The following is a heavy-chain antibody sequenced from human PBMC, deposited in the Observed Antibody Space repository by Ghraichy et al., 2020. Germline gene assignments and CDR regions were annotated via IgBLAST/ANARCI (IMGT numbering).Heavy chain of an antibody. CDR2: IYYSGST. J-gene: IGHJ4*02. CDR1: GGSISSSSYY. V-gene: IGHV4-39*01. CDR3: ARHPYIAAAPSDY. Sequence: SETLSLTCTVSGGSISSSSYYWGWIRQPPGKGLEWIGSIYYSGSTYYNPSLKSRVTISVDTSKNQFSLKLSSVTAADTAVYYCARHPYIAAAPSDYWGQGTLVTVSS. D-gene: IGHD6-13*01.